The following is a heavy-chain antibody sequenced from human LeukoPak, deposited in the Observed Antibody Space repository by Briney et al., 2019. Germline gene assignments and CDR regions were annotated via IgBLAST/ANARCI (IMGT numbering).Heavy chain of an antibody. CDR2: ISGSGGST. CDR3: ATYSSSWYCFDY. V-gene: IGHV3-23*01. D-gene: IGHD6-13*01. Sequence: GGSLGLSWAASGFTFSSYAMSWVRQAPGKGLEWVSAISGSGGSTYYADSVKGRFTISRDNSKNTLYLQMNSLRAEDTAVYYCATYSSSWYCFDYWGQGTLVTVSS. J-gene: IGHJ4*02. CDR1: GFTFSSYA.